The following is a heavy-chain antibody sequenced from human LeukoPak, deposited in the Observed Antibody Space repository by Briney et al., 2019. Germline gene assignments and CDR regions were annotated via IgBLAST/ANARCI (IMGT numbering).Heavy chain of an antibody. D-gene: IGHD3-3*01. CDR1: VHTFTGYY. CDR3: ARAVVYLRCYDFWSSADY. CDR2: INPNSGGT. J-gene: IGHJ4*02. V-gene: IGHV1-2*02. Sequence: ASVNVSCISCVHTFTGYYLHWVRQAPGQGLEWMGWINPNSGGTNYAQKFQGRVTMTRDTSISTAYMELSRLRSDDTAVYYCARAVVYLRCYDFWSSADYWGQGTLVTVSS.